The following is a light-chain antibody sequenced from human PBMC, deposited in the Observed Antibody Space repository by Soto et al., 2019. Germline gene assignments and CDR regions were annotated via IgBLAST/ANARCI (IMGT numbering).Light chain of an antibody. CDR1: SSNIAKNY. CDR2: SDN. J-gene: IGLJ1*01. Sequence: SALTHPPSTSVTPGQTVTSSCSGDSSNIAKNYVYWYQQVPGMAPKLLIYSDNQRPSGVPDRLSGSKSGTSASLAISGLRSEDEADYSCAAWDDRLSGYGFGRGTKVTVL. V-gene: IGLV1-47*02. CDR3: AAWDDRLSGYG.